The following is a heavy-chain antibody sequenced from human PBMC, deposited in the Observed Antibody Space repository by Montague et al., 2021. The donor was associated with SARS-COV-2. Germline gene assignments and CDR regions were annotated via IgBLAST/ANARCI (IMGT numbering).Heavy chain of an antibody. V-gene: IGHV2-70*11. CDR1: GFPLSTSGMC. CDR3: VRIRYDILTGYQTLFDY. Sequence: PALVKPTQTLTLTCTFSGFPLSTSGMCVSWIRQPPGKALEWLARIDWDDDKYYSTSLKTRLTISKDTSKNQVVLTMTNMDPVDTATYYCVRIRYDILTGYQTLFDYWGQGTLVTVSS. D-gene: IGHD3-9*01. J-gene: IGHJ4*02. CDR2: IDWDDDK.